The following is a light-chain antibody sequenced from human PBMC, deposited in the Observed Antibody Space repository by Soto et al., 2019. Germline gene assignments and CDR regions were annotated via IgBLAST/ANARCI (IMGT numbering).Light chain of an antibody. CDR3: QQSDSTPYP. J-gene: IGKJ2*01. CDR1: RNIGNY. CDR2: LTS. Sequence: DIQMTQSPSSLSASVGDRVTITCRASRNIGNYLNWYQQKPESAPKLLIYLTSSLQSGVPSRFSGSGSGTDFTLTISSLQPEDFATYYCQQSDSTPYPFGQGTKLEIK. V-gene: IGKV1-39*01.